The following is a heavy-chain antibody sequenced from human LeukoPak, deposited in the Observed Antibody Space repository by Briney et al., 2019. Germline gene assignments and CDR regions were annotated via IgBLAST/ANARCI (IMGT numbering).Heavy chain of an antibody. D-gene: IGHD1-26*01. CDR2: ISYDGSNK. CDR3: AKWEYGQSAFDI. J-gene: IGHJ3*02. Sequence: PGRSLRLPCAASGFTFSSYGMHWVRQAPGKGLEWVAVISYDGSNKYYADSVKGRFTISRDNSKNTLYLQMNSLRAEDTAVYYCAKWEYGQSAFDIWGQGTMVTVSS. V-gene: IGHV3-30*18. CDR1: GFTFSSYG.